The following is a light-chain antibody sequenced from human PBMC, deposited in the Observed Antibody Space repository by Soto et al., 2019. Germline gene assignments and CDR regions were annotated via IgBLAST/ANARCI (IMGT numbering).Light chain of an antibody. CDR3: QQYGGSSWT. CDR2: GTS. CDR1: QSMSISY. J-gene: IGKJ1*01. Sequence: EIVLTQSPDTLSLSPGERATLSCRASQSMSISYLAWYQQQPGQAPRLLIYGTSTRATGIPDRFSGSGSGTDFTLTISKLEPGDFAVYYCQQYGGSSWTFGQGTKVDIK. V-gene: IGKV3-20*01.